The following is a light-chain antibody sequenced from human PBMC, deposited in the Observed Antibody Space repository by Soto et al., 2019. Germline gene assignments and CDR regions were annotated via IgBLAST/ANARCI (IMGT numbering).Light chain of an antibody. CDR2: AAS. V-gene: IGKV1-39*01. Sequence: DLQMTQSPSSLSAFVGDTVTSTCRTRDHITKYLNWYQQRPGKAPKLLIFAASNLQSGVPLRFSGSGFGTNFTRTVSNLQPEDFATYYCQQSHRLPRVFGGGTKVESK. CDR1: DHITKY. CDR3: QQSHRLPRV. J-gene: IGKJ4*01.